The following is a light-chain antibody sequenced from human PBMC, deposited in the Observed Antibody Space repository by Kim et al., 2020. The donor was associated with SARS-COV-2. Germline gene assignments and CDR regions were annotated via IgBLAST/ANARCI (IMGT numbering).Light chain of an antibody. J-gene: IGLJ3*02. CDR2: RNN. CDR3: AVWDDSLSAYM. Sequence: QSVLTQPPSASGTPGQRVTISCSGNSPNIGSNYVYWYQQLPGTAPKLLIYRNNQRPSGVPDRFSASKSGTSASLAISGLRSEDEADYYCAVWDDSLSAYMFGGGTKLTVL. CDR1: SPNIGSNY. V-gene: IGLV1-47*01.